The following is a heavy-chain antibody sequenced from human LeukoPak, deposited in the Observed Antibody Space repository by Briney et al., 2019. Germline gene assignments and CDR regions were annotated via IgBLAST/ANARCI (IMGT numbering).Heavy chain of an antibody. CDR1: GYSFTSYW. Sequence: GESLKISCKGSGYSFTSYWIGWVRQMPGKGLEWLGIIYPGDSATRYSPSFQGRVTISADKSISTAYLQWSSLKASDTAMYYCARTGYCSSTSCYKVSFFDYWGQGTLVTVSS. J-gene: IGHJ4*02. CDR3: ARTGYCSSTSCYKVSFFDY. V-gene: IGHV5-51*01. CDR2: IYPGDSAT. D-gene: IGHD2-2*02.